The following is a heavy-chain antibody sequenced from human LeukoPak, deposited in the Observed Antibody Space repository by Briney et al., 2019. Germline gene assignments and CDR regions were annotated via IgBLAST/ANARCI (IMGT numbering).Heavy chain of an antibody. CDR2: VSYDGSNK. J-gene: IGHJ4*02. Sequence: PGGSLRLSCAASGFTFGSFAVHWVRQAPGKGLEWVAVVSYDGSNKFDADSVKGRFTISRDNFKNTLYLQMNSLRIEDTAVYYCARDPDSRGYYVFDYWGQGTLVTVSS. CDR1: GFTFGSFA. V-gene: IGHV3-30-3*01. D-gene: IGHD3-22*01. CDR3: ARDPDSRGYYVFDY.